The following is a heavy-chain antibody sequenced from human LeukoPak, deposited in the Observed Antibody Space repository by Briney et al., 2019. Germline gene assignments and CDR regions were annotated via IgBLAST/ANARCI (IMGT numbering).Heavy chain of an antibody. Sequence: GGSLRLSCAASGFTFSSYAMSWVRQAPGKGLEWVSAISGSGGSTYYADSVKGRFTISRDNSKNTLYLQMNSLRAEDTAVYYCASSKSRVGTPTNGWFDPWGQGTLVTVSS. V-gene: IGHV3-23*01. CDR2: ISGSGGST. CDR1: GFTFSSYA. CDR3: ASSKSRVGTPTNGWFDP. D-gene: IGHD5-12*01. J-gene: IGHJ5*02.